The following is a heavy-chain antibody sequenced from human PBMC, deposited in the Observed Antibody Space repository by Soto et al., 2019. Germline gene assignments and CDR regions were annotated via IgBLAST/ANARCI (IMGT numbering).Heavy chain of an antibody. CDR2: INAGNGNT. Sequence: QVQLVQSGAEVKKPGASVKVSCKASGYTFTSYAMHWVRQAPGQRLEWMGWINAGNGNTKYSQKFQGRVTITRDTSASTAYMELSSLRSEDTAVYYCARVHYYDSSGYYLSPFDYWGQGTLVTVSS. V-gene: IGHV1-3*01. CDR1: GYTFTSYA. J-gene: IGHJ4*02. D-gene: IGHD3-22*01. CDR3: ARVHYYDSSGYYLSPFDY.